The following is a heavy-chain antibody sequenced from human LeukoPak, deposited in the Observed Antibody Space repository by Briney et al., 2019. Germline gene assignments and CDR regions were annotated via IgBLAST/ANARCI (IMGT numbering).Heavy chain of an antibody. CDR2: ISSSSSYI. CDR3: ARDEYSSGYYNDY. V-gene: IGHV3-21*01. Sequence: GGSLRLSCAASGYTFSSYSMNWVRQAPGKGLEWVSSISSSSSYIYYADSVKGRFTISRDNAKNSLYLQMNSLRAEDTAVYYCARDEYSSGYYNDYWGQGTLVTVSS. D-gene: IGHD3-22*01. J-gene: IGHJ4*02. CDR1: GYTFSSYS.